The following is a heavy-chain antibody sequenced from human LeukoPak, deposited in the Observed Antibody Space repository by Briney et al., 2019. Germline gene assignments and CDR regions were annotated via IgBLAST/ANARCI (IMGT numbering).Heavy chain of an antibody. Sequence: ASVKVSCKVSGYTLTELSMHWVRQAPGKGLEWMGSFDPEDGETIYAQKFQGRVTMTEDTSTDTAYMELNSLRSEDTAVYYCAPDRHVDNSSGYRFYWGQGTLVTVSS. CDR3: APDRHVDNSSGYRFY. J-gene: IGHJ4*02. V-gene: IGHV1-24*01. D-gene: IGHD3-22*01. CDR1: GYTLTELS. CDR2: FDPEDGET.